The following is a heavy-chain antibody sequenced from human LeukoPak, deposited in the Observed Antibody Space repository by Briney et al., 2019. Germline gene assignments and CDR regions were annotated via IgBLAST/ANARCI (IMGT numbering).Heavy chain of an antibody. CDR1: GFTVSSNH. Sequence: GGSLRLSCAVSGFTVSSNHMSWVRQAPGKGLEWVSVFYSGGDTHYADSVKGRFTISRDNSKNTLYLQMNSLRAEDTAVYYCARDGYYYDSSGYYYPLDYWGQGTLVTVSS. V-gene: IGHV3-53*01. D-gene: IGHD3-22*01. CDR2: FYSGGDT. CDR3: ARDGYYYDSSGYYYPLDY. J-gene: IGHJ4*02.